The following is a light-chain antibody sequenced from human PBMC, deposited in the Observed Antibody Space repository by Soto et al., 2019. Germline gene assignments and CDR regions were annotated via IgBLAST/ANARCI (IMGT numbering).Light chain of an antibody. Sequence: ETVLTQSPATLSLSPGERATLSCRASQSVSSYLAWYQQKPGQAPRLLIYDASNRATGIPARFSGSGSGTDFTLTISSLEPEDFAVYYCQHRSNWLFTFGPGTKVDIK. J-gene: IGKJ3*01. CDR3: QHRSNWLFT. CDR2: DAS. V-gene: IGKV3-11*01. CDR1: QSVSSY.